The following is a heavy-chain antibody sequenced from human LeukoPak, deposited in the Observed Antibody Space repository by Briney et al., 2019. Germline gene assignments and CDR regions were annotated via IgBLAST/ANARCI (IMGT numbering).Heavy chain of an antibody. CDR3: ARESNSRQDYGDYPLYMDV. CDR1: GYTFTSYG. Sequence: ASVMVSCKASGYTFTSYGISWVRQAPGQGLEWMGWINTYNGNTNYAQKLQGRVTMTSETSTRTAYMLMRSLRSDDTAVYYCARESNSRQDYGDYPLYMDVWGKGTTVTISS. CDR2: INTYNGNT. D-gene: IGHD4-17*01. V-gene: IGHV1-18*01. J-gene: IGHJ6*03.